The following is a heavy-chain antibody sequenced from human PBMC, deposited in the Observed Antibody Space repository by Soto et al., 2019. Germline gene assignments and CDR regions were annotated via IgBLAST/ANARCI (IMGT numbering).Heavy chain of an antibody. J-gene: IGHJ5*02. V-gene: IGHV4-31*03. CDR1: GGSISSGGYY. CDR2: IYYSGST. Sequence: SETLSLTCTVSGGSISSGGYYWSWIRQHPGKGLEWIGYIYYSGSTYYNPSLKSRVTISVDTSKNQFSLKLSSVTAADTAVYYCARDHFGFGVSWGQGTLVTVSS. CDR3: ARDHFGFGVS. D-gene: IGHD3-10*01.